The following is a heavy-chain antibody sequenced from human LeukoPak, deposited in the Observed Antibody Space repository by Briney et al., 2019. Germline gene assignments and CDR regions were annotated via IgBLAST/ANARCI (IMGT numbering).Heavy chain of an antibody. CDR2: IYHRGST. V-gene: IGHV4-38-2*02. D-gene: IGHD3-10*01. CDR3: ARVDRMVRGVYDP. Sequence: SETLSLTCTVSGYSISNGYYWGWIRQPPGQGLEWVGSIYHRGSTYYNPSLKSRVTISVDTSKNQFSLKLSSVTAADTAVYYCARVDRMVRGVYDPWGQGTLVTVSS. J-gene: IGHJ5*02. CDR1: GYSISNGYY.